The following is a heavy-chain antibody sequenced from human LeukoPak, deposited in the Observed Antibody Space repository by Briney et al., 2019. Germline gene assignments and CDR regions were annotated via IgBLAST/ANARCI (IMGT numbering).Heavy chain of an antibody. Sequence: NPPETLALTCTVSGGADSSGPYYWSWIRQPPGKGLEWIGYIYHSGNTNYNPSLKSRVTISVDTSKNQFSLKVSSVTAADTAVYYCARHTRGLGATINCYGTDVWGQGTAVTVSS. CDR2: IYHSGNT. CDR3: ARHTRGLGATINCYGTDV. V-gene: IGHV4-61*01. J-gene: IGHJ6*02. D-gene: IGHD1-26*01. CDR1: GGADSSGPYY.